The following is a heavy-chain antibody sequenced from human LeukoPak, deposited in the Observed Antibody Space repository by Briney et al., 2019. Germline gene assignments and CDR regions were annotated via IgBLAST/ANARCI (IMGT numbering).Heavy chain of an antibody. V-gene: IGHV3-74*03. CDR2: ISTDGSIT. CDR1: GFTFSGAW. J-gene: IGHJ4*02. Sequence: PGGSLRLSCAASGFTFSGAWIHWVRQVPGKGLVWVSAISTDGSITEYTDSVKGRFSISRDNAKKTVSLQMDSLRAEDTAVYYCTRGPMTAPGIPDYWGQGTLVTVSS. D-gene: IGHD6-13*01. CDR3: TRGPMTAPGIPDY.